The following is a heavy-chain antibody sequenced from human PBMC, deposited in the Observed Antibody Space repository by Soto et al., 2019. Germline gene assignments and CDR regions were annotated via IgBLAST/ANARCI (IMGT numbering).Heavy chain of an antibody. V-gene: IGHV1-3*01. Sequence: GSVKVSCQASGYTFTIYIIHWVRQAPGQRLEWMGWINPGNGDTKYSQKFQGRVTITRDTYAATAYMELSSLRSEDTAVYYCARVPDRWGQGTLVTVSS. D-gene: IGHD2-2*01. CDR3: ARVPDR. CDR2: INPGNGDT. J-gene: IGHJ5*02. CDR1: GYTFTIYI.